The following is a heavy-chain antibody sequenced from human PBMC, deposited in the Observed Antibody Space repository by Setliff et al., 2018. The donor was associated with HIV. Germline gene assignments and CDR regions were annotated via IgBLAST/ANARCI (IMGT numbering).Heavy chain of an antibody. V-gene: IGHV4-39*01. CDR1: GATIHYHY. CDR2: IYYSGST. CDR3: ARLSSYRSSSYYFDY. Sequence: SETLSLTCSVSGATIHYHYWSWIRQPPGKGLEWIGSIYYSGSTYYNPSLKSRVTLSVDTSKNQFSLKLISVTAADTAVYYCARLSSYRSSSYYFDYWGQGALVTVSS. D-gene: IGHD6-6*01. J-gene: IGHJ4*02.